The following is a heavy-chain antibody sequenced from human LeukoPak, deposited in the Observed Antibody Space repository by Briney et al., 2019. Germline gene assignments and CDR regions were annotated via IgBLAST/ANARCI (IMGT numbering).Heavy chain of an antibody. CDR3: ARGRYSGYVHLDFDY. J-gene: IGHJ4*02. D-gene: IGHD5-12*01. CDR2: ISAYNGNT. CDR1: GYTFTNYG. V-gene: IGHV1-18*01. Sequence: ASVKVSCKASGYTFTNYGITWVRQAPGQGLEWMGWISAYNGNTNYAQKLQGRVTMTTDTSTSTAYMELRSLRSDDTAVYYCARGRYSGYVHLDFDYWGQGTLVTVSS.